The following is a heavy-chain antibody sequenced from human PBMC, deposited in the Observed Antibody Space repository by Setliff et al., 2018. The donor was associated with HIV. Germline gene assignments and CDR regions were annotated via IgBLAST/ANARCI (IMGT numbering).Heavy chain of an antibody. CDR1: GFTFTNSA. V-gene: IGHV1-58*01. D-gene: IGHD1-7*01. J-gene: IGHJ3*02. CDR2: IVVGSGNT. CDR3: AADPQTGTTSYDAFDI. Sequence: ASVKVSCKASGFTFTNSAVQWVRRARGQRLEWIGWIVVGSGNTNYAQKFQERVTITRDMSTSRAYMELSGLRTEDTAVYYCAADPQTGTTSYDAFDIWGQGTVVTVSS.